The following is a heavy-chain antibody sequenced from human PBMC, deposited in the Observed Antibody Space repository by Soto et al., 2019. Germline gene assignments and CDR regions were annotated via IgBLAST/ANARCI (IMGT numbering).Heavy chain of an antibody. D-gene: IGHD2-15*01. Sequence: SVKVSCKTSGGTFSNDIITWVRQAPGQGLEWMGGIIPNFGTANYAQKLQGRVTMTTDTSTSTAYMELRSLRSDDTAVYYCARDRWPPSWFDPWGQGTPVTVSS. CDR1: GGTFSNDI. J-gene: IGHJ5*02. V-gene: IGHV1-69*05. CDR3: ARDRWPPSWFDP. CDR2: IIPNFGTA.